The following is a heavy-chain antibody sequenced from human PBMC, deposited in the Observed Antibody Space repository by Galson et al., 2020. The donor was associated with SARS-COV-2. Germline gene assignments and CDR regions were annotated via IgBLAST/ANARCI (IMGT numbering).Heavy chain of an antibody. J-gene: IGHJ6*02. D-gene: IGHD2-15*01. CDR1: GYTFTGNY. V-gene: IGHV1-2*02. Sequence: ASVKVSCKASGYTFTGNYIHWVRQAPGQGLEWMGWINPNTGATTYAQKFQGKVTMTRDTSISTVYLELSRLRSDDTALYYCAREGGRSQWYEGGDYYYGMDVWGQGTAITVSS. CDR2: INPNTGAT. CDR3: AREGGRSQWYEGGDYYYGMDV.